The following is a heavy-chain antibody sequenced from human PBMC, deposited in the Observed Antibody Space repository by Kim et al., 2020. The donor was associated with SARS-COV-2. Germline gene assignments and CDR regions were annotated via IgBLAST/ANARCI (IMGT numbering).Heavy chain of an antibody. V-gene: IGHV4-31*02. CDR2: ST. D-gene: IGHD6-25*01. J-gene: IGHJ4*02. Sequence: STHYNPPLKGRVTIPVDTSKNPFSPKRSSVTAADTAVYYCARGQRLAFDYWGQGTLVTVSS. CDR3: ARGQRLAFDY.